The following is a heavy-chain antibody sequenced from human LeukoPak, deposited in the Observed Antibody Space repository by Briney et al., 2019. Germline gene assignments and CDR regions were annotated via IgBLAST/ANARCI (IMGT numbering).Heavy chain of an antibody. V-gene: IGHV1-2*02. J-gene: IGHJ4*02. Sequence: ASVKVSCKASGYTLTGYYMHWVRQAPAQGLEWMGWINPNSGGTNYAQKFQGRATMTRDTSISTAYMELSRLRSDDTPVYYFPRVGFISWLAFEYWGEGELVTASS. CDR2: INPNSGGT. CDR1: GYTLTGYY. CDR3: PRVGFISWLAFEY. D-gene: IGHD6-13*01.